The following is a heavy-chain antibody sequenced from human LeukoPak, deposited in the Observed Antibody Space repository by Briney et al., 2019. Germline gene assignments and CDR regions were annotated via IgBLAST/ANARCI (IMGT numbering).Heavy chain of an antibody. CDR2: INHSGST. J-gene: IGHJ4*02. CDR3: APSPGYCSSTSCNDY. Sequence: PSETLSLTCAVYGGSFSGYYWSWIRQPPGKGLEWIGEINHSGSTNYNPSLKSRVTISVDTSKNQFSLKLSSVTAADTAVYYCAPSPGYCSSTSCNDYWGQGTLVTVSS. D-gene: IGHD2-2*01. V-gene: IGHV4-34*01. CDR1: GGSFSGYY.